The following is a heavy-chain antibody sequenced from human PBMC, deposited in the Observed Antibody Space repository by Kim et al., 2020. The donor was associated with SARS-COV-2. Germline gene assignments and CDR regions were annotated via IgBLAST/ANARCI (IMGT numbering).Heavy chain of an antibody. CDR1: GFTFSSCA. J-gene: IGHJ6*01. V-gene: IGHV3-30-3*01. Sequence: GGSLRLSCAASGFTFSSCAIHWVRQAPGKGLEWVAVISYDGSNKNYADSVKGRFTISRDNSKNTLYLQMNSLRAEDTALHYCARDPLSRLRRLTYSYYG. CDR2: ISYDGSNK. CDR3: ARDPLSRLRRLTYSYYG. D-gene: IGHD3-10*01.